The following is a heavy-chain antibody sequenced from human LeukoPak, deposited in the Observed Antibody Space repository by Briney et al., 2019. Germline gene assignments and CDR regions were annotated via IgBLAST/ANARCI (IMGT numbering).Heavy chain of an antibody. V-gene: IGHV4-39*01. Sequence: SETLSLTCTVSGGSISSSNYYWGCIRQPPGKGLEWIGSIFYSGRTYYSPSLKSRVTISVDTSKNQFSLKVTSVTAADTAVYYCARQEGSSWTTYFDYWGQGTLVTVSS. J-gene: IGHJ4*02. CDR3: ARQEGSSWTTYFDY. CDR1: GGSISSSNYY. CDR2: IFYSGRT. D-gene: IGHD6-13*01.